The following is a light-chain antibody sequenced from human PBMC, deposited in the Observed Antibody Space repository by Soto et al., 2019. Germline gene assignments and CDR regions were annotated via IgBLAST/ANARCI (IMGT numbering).Light chain of an antibody. CDR1: RSFASSY. Sequence: EIVLTQSPGTLSLSPGERATLSCRASRSFASSYLALSQHKPGQAPRLLIYAASIRATGVPDRFSGSGSGTDFALTISRLEPEDSAVYYCQQYGASPPYTFGQGTKVEIK. CDR3: QQYGASPPYT. CDR2: AAS. J-gene: IGKJ2*01. V-gene: IGKV3-20*01.